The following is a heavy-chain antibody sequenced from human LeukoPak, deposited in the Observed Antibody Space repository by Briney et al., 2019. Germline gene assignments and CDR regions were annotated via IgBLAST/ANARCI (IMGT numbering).Heavy chain of an antibody. V-gene: IGHV3-11*01. CDR3: ARRRDFIDY. CDR1: GFTLSDYY. CDR2: SSSSGSTI. J-gene: IGHJ4*02. Sequence: PGGSLRLSCAASGFTLSDYYMGWIRQAPGKGLEWVSYSSSSGSTIYYADSVKGRFAISRDNAKNSLYLQMNSLRAEDTAVYYCARRRDFIDYWGQGTLAAVSS. D-gene: IGHD3/OR15-3a*01.